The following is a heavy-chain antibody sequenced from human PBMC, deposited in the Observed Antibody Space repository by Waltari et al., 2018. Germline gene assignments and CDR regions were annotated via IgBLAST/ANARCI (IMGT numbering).Heavy chain of an antibody. D-gene: IGHD4-17*01. CDR1: RGTLSFYG. J-gene: IGHJ4*02. CDR3: ARDLGTTVTEPYFDS. V-gene: IGHV1-69*09. CDR2: IIPMDGVT. Sequence: QVQLVQSGAEVREPGSPVKSSCKASRGTLSFYGTTWLRQAPGQGLEWMGRIIPMDGVTNYAQKFQGRVTISADKSTYTAYMDLSSLTSEDTAVYFCARDLGTTVTEPYFDSWGQGTLVTVSS.